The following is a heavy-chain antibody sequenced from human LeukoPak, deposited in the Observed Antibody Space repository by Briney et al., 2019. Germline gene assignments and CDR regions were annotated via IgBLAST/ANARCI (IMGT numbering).Heavy chain of an antibody. J-gene: IGHJ4*02. CDR2: INHSGST. V-gene: IGHV4-34*01. D-gene: IGHD2-15*01. Sequence: SETLSLTCAVYGGSFSGYYWSWIRQPPGKGLEWIGEINHSGSTNYNPSLKSRVTISVDTSKNQFSLKLSSVTAADTAVHYCAALEVAATRGFYWGQGTLVTVSS. CDR3: AALEVAATRGFY. CDR1: GGSFSGYY.